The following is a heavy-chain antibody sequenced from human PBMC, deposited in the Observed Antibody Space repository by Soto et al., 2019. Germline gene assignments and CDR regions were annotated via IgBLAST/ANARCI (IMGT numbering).Heavy chain of an antibody. CDR1: ADSISSDITS. J-gene: IGHJ3*01. D-gene: IGHD3-10*01. V-gene: IGHV6-1*01. CDR3: ARGNALDV. CDR2: TYYRSKWFH. Sequence: QGQLQQSGPGLVKPSQTLSLTCAISADSISSDITSWNWIRQSQSRSLEWLGRTYYRSKWFHDYAAAVKSRITINPDTSMNQFSLELNSMTPEDTAGYYCARGNALDVWGQGTVVTVSS.